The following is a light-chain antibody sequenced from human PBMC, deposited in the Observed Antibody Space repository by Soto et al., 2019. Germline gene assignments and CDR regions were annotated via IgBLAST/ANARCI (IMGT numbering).Light chain of an antibody. Sequence: SVLTQPASVSGSPGQSITISCTGTSRDVGGYKYVSWYQQLPGKAPKLMIYEVSKRPSGVSNRFSASKSASTASLTISGLQPEDEADYYCSSYTSSSTLVFGSGTKVTVL. CDR2: EVS. J-gene: IGLJ1*01. CDR1: SRDVGGYKY. CDR3: SSYTSSSTLV. V-gene: IGLV2-14*01.